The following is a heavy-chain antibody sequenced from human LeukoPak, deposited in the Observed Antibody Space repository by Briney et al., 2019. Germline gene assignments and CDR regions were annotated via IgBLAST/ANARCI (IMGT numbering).Heavy chain of an antibody. Sequence: ASVKVSCKASGYTFTSYDINWVRQATGQGLEWMGWMNPNSGNTGYAQKFQGRVTMTRNTSISTAYMELSSLGSEDTAVYYCARRLAPVVVTASFDYWGQGTLVTVSS. CDR1: GYTFTSYD. CDR2: MNPNSGNT. CDR3: ARRLAPVVVTASFDY. D-gene: IGHD2-21*02. V-gene: IGHV1-8*01. J-gene: IGHJ4*02.